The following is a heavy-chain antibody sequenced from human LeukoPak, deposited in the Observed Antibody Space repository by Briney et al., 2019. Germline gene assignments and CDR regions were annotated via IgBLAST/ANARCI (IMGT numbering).Heavy chain of an antibody. D-gene: IGHD6-19*01. CDR1: GYTLTELS. CDR3: ATDLSGSGWYEYSY. V-gene: IGHV1-24*01. CDR2: FDPEDGET. J-gene: IGHJ4*02. Sequence: ASVKVPCKVSGYTLTELSMHWVRQAPGKGLEWMGGFDPEDGETIYAQKFQGRVTMTEDTSTDTAYMELSSLRSEDTAVYYCATDLSGSGWYEYSYWGQGTLVTVSS.